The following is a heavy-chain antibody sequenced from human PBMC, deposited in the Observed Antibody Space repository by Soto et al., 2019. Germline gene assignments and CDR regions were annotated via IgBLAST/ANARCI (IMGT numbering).Heavy chain of an antibody. CDR3: AHGRGGVASF. CDR2: VYWDDSK. CDR1: GFSLSTRDVG. D-gene: IGHD2-2*01. V-gene: IGHV2-5*02. J-gene: IGHJ4*02. Sequence: QITLNESGPTLVKPTQTLTLTCTFSGFSLSTRDVGVGWIRQPPGEALEWLGVVYWDDSKTYSPSLESRLTTPKDTSKNQVVLRMTKMDPVDPTTYYCAHGRGGVASFWGQGTLVTVSS.